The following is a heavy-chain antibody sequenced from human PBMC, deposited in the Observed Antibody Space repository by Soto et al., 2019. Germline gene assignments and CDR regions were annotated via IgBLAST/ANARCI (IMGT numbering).Heavy chain of an antibody. V-gene: IGHV4-39*01. D-gene: IGHD4-17*01. J-gene: IGHJ1*01. CDR2: IHYVGSP. CDR1: GGSISSSSYY. Sequence: QLQLQESGPGLVKPSETLSLTCTVSGGSISSSSYYWGWIRQPPGKGLQWIGNIHYVGSPYYNPSVKSRVNISVDTYKTRSSLRLSSVTAAGTAFCCGARRGLQSYGRAAYWGQGTLVTVSS. CDR3: ARRGLQSYGRAAY.